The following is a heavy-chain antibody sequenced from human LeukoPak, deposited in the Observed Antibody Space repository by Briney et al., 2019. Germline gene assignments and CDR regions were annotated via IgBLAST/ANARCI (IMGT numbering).Heavy chain of an antibody. D-gene: IGHD5-12*01. CDR2: ISSSSSYI. CDR1: GFTFSSYS. J-gene: IGHJ4*02. V-gene: IGHV3-21*01. Sequence: GGSLRLSCAASGFTFSSYSMNWVRQAPGKGLEWVSSISSSSSYIYYADSVKGRFTISGDNAKNSLYLQMNSLRAEDTAVYYCARVSGYSGYDYSPLDYWGQGTLVTVSS. CDR3: ARVSGYSGYDYSPLDY.